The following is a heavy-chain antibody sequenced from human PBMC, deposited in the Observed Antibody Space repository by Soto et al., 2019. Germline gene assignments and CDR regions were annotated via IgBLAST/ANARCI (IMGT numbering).Heavy chain of an antibody. CDR3: ARELSHDYRAH. J-gene: IGHJ4*01. V-gene: IGHV3-30*03. CDR2: VSYDGSNE. Sequence: QVQLVESGGDVVQPGRSLRLCCAAAGFTFSTYDMHWVRQSPGKGLQWVALVSYDGSNEYYADSVKGRFTISRDNSKDRLYLQMTSLRTGDTAVYYCARELSHDYRAHWGQGTLVTVSS. D-gene: IGHD4-4*01. CDR1: GFTFSTYD.